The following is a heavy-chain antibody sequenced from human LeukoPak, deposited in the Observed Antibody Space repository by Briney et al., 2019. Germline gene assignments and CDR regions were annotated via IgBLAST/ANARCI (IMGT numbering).Heavy chain of an antibody. CDR1: GFTVSSYC. Sequence: GGSLRLSCAASGFTVSSYCVTWVRQAPGKGLEWGSAFSATDGSAQYTESVKGRFAISRDNSKSSLYLQMNSLRGEDTAVYYCAKARIAAAGTGAFDVWGQGTMVTVSS. CDR2: FSATDGSA. D-gene: IGHD6-13*01. CDR3: AKARIAAAGTGAFDV. V-gene: IGHV3-23*01. J-gene: IGHJ3*01.